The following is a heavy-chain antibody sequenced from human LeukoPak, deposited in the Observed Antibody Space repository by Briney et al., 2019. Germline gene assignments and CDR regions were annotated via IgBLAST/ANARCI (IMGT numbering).Heavy chain of an antibody. CDR1: GYTFTSYG. CDR2: ISAYNGNT. D-gene: IGHD2-2*01. CDR3: ARDRKDCSSTSCRWAFDI. Sequence: GASVKVSCKASGYTFTSYGISWVRQAPGQGLEWMGWISAYNGNTNYAQKLQGRVTMTTDTSTSTAYMELRSLRSDDTAVYYCARDRKDCSSTSCRWAFDIWGQGTMVTVSS. V-gene: IGHV1-18*01. J-gene: IGHJ3*02.